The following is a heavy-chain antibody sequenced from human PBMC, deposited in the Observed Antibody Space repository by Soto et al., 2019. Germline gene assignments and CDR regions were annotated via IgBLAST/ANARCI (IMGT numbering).Heavy chain of an antibody. Sequence: QITLKESGPTLVKPTQTLTLTCTFSGFSLSTSGVGVGWIRQPPGKALEWLALIYWDDDKRYSPSLKSRLTITKHTSESQVVLTMTNMDPVDTATYYCVHTPPYYDYVWGSYRHSIYYFDYWRQGTLVTVSS. CDR3: VHTPPYYDYVWGSYRHSIYYFDY. V-gene: IGHV2-5*02. J-gene: IGHJ4*02. CDR1: GFSLSTSGVG. CDR2: IYWDDDK. D-gene: IGHD3-16*02.